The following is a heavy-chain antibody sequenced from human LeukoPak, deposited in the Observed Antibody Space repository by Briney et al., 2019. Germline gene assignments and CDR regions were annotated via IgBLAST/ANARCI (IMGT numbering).Heavy chain of an antibody. CDR1: GFTFSSYS. J-gene: IGHJ4*02. CDR3: AKDRDGYNYKDY. V-gene: IGHV3-48*01. Sequence: GGSLRLSCAASGFTFSSYSMNWVRQSPGKGLEWVSYISGVGISGTSSTIYYADSVKGRLTISRDNSKNTLYLQMNSLRAEDTAVYYCAKDRDGYNYKDYWGQGTLVTVSS. D-gene: IGHD5-24*01. CDR2: ISGVGISGTSSTI.